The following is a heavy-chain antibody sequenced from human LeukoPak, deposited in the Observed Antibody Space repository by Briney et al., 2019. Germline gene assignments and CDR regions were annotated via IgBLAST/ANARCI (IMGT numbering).Heavy chain of an antibody. J-gene: IGHJ5*02. CDR2: IIPIFGTA. CDR3: ARDGGIAAAFGFDP. Sequence: ASVKVSCKASGGTFSSYAISWVRQAPGQGLEWMGGIIPIFGTANYAQKFQGRVTITTDESTSTAYTELSSLRSEDTAVYYCARDGGIAAAFGFDPWGQGTLVTVSS. CDR1: GGTFSSYA. V-gene: IGHV1-69*05. D-gene: IGHD6-13*01.